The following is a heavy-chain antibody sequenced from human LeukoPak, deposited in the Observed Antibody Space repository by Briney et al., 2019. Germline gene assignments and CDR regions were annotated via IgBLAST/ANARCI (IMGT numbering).Heavy chain of an antibody. CDR1: GGTFSSYA. J-gene: IGHJ2*01. CDR3: VIRRPHPVTILDSSGGGYFDL. CDR2: IIPIFGTA. V-gene: IGHV1-69*05. D-gene: IGHD3-3*01. Sequence: GASVKVSCKASGGTFSSYAISWVRQAPGQGLEWIGGIIPIFGTANYAQKFQGRVTITTDESTSTAYMELSSLRSEDTAVYYCVIRRPHPVTILDSSGGGYFDLWGRGTLVTVSS.